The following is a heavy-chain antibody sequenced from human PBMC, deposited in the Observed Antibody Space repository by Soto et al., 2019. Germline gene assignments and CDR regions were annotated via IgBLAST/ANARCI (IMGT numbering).Heavy chain of an antibody. CDR1: GFTFNTYW. Sequence: EVQLVESGGTLVQPGGSLRLSCAASGFTFNTYWMHWVRQAPGKGLVWVSRINSDGTKTTYADSVKGRFTISRDNAKNTVYLQMNSLRAEDMAVYYCTTVATNSYNWLDPWGQGTLVTVSS. J-gene: IGHJ5*02. D-gene: IGHD5-12*01. CDR2: INSDGTKT. V-gene: IGHV3-74*01. CDR3: TTVATNSYNWLDP.